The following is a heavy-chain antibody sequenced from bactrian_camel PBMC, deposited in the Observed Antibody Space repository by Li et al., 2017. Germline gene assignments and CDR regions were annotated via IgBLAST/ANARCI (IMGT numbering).Heavy chain of an antibody. Sequence: VQLVESGGGLVQPGGSLRLSCVASGFAFSTYYMGWVRQAPGKGLEWVSSSSSGALSLVYADSVKGRFTISRDNAKNTVYLQLNTLKTEDTATYYCTKGLGLSWYAWYLEVWGQGTQVTVS. CDR3: TKGLGLSWYAWYLEV. J-gene: IGHJ2*01. D-gene: IGHD6*01. CDR2: SSSGALSL. CDR1: GFAFSTYY. V-gene: IGHV3S40*01.